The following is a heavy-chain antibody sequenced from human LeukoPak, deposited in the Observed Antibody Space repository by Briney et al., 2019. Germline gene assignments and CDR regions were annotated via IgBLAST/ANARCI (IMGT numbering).Heavy chain of an antibody. CDR3: AKDTGSGCLGY. Sequence: GGSLRLSCAASGFTFSSYAMHWVRQAPGKGLEWVAVISYDGSNKYYADSVKGRFTISRDNSKNTLYLQMNSLRAEDTALYYCAKDTGSGCLGYWGQGTLVTVSS. CDR1: GFTFSSYA. CDR2: ISYDGSNK. J-gene: IGHJ4*02. D-gene: IGHD6-19*01. V-gene: IGHV3-30-3*01.